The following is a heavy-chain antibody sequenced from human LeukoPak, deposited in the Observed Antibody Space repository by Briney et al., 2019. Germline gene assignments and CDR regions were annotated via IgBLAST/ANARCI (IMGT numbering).Heavy chain of an antibody. CDR1: GFIFRNYW. CDR2: FGTRSTSI. V-gene: IGHV3-21*01. CDR3: AREVSEGFDF. Sequence: GGSLRLSCAASGFIFRNYWMHWVRQAPGKGLEWVSSFGTRSTSIYHAGSVKGRFAISRDNAKNSLYLQMNSLRAEDTAVYYCAREVSEGFDFWGQGTLVTVSS. D-gene: IGHD3-22*01. J-gene: IGHJ4*02.